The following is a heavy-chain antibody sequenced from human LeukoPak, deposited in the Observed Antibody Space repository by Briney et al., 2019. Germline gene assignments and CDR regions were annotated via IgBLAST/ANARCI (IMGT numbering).Heavy chain of an antibody. CDR2: ISGNGVGT. J-gene: IGHJ3*02. V-gene: IGHV3-23*01. CDR1: GFTFSSYT. CDR3: AKGLTMVRGVTDAFDI. D-gene: IGHD3-10*01. Sequence: GGSLRLSCVASGFTFSSYTMNWVRQAPGKGLEWVSAISGNGVGTYYADSVKGRFTISRDNSWNTLYLQMNSLRAEDTAVYYCAKGLTMVRGVTDAFDIWGQGTMVTVSS.